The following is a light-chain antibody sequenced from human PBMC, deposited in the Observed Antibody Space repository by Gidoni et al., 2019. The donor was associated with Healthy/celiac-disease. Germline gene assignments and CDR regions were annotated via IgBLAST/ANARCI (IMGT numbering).Light chain of an antibody. CDR1: QSVSSSY. J-gene: IGKJ4*02. V-gene: IGKV3-20*01. CDR3: QQYGSSPPLT. CDR2: GAS. Sequence: EIALTQSPGTLSLSPWERATLSCRASQSVSSSYLAVYQQKPGQAPRLLIYGASSRATGIPDRFSGSGSGTDFTLTISRLEPEDFAVYYCQQYGSSPPLTFXGXTKVEIK.